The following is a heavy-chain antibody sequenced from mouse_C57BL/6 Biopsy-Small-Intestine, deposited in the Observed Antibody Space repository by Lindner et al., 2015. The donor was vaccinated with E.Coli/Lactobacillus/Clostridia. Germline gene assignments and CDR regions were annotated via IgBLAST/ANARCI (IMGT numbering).Heavy chain of an antibody. CDR1: DYTFSSSW. D-gene: IGHD1-1*02. CDR3: AIGGGNGFTY. Sequence: VQLQESGPELVKPGASVKISCKASDYTFSSSWMNWVKQGPGKGLEWIGRIYPGDGNTLYNGKFKGKATLTADISSSTASIQLSSLTSEDSAVYFCAIGGGNGFTYWGQGTLVTVSA. CDR2: IYPGDGNT. J-gene: IGHJ3*01. V-gene: IGHV1-82*01.